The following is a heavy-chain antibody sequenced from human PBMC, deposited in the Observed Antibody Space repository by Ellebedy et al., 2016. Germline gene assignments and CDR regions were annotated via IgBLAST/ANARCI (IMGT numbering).Heavy chain of an antibody. J-gene: IGHJ4*02. D-gene: IGHD1-1*01. CDR2: IFYSGGT. CDR1: AASITSDFSY. V-gene: IGHV4-39*07. CDR3: AKFDTLSERFYYFDY. Sequence: SETLSLXCSVSAASITSDFSYWGWIRQPPGKGLEWIGNIFYSGGTYYNPSLKSRVSMSVDTSKRQFSLKLRSVTAADTAVYYCAKFDTLSERFYYFDYWGQGALVTVSS.